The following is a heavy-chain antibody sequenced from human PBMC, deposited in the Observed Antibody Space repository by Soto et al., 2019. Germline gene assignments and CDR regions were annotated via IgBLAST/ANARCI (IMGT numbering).Heavy chain of an antibody. CDR2: ISSSSSYI. V-gene: IGHV3-21*01. J-gene: IGHJ3*02. CDR3: ATFRPLGRDQVFWSGYDVFDM. D-gene: IGHD3-3*01. Sequence: VGSLRLSCAASGFTFSSYSMNWVRQAPGKGLEWVSSISSSSSYIYYADSVKGRFTISIDNAKNSLYLQMNSLRPEDTAVYYCATFRPLGRDQVFWSGYDVFDMWDQGKMVT. CDR1: GFTFSSYS.